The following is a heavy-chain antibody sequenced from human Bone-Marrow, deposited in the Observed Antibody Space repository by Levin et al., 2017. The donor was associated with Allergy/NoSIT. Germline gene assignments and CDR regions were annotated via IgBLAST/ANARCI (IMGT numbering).Heavy chain of an antibody. CDR1: GGSIRSISHY. Sequence: PSETLSLTCFVSGGSIRSISHYWGWIRQPPGKGLQWIGSMYYGGSSFYNLSLKSRVTISEGTSKNQFSLKLTSVTAADTAVYYCARTYDSGSHFMVRGLGAYDLWGQGTVVTVSS. V-gene: IGHV4-39*01. CDR3: ARTYDSGSHFMVRGLGAYDL. D-gene: IGHD3-10*01. J-gene: IGHJ3*01. CDR2: MYYGGSS.